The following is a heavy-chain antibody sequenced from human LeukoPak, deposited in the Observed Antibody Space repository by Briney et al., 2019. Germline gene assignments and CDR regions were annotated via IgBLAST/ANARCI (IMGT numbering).Heavy chain of an antibody. D-gene: IGHD3-10*01. CDR3: AREGYYGSGSPPSLYFDY. CDR1: GGSISSYY. CDR2: IYYSGSS. V-gene: IGHV4-59*01. Sequence: SETLSLTCTVSGGSISSYYWSWIRQPPGKGLEWIGYIYYSGSSNYNPSLKSRVTISVDTSKNHFSLKLSSVTAADTAVYYCAREGYYGSGSPPSLYFDYWGQGTLVTVSS. J-gene: IGHJ4*02.